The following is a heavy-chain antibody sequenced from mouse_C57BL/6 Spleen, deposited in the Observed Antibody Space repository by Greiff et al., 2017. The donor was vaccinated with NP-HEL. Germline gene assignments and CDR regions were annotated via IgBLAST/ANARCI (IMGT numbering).Heavy chain of an antibody. Sequence: QVQLQQSGAELVKPGASVKLSCKASGYTFTEYTIHWVKQRSGQGLEWIGWFYPGSGSITYNEKFKDKATLTADKSSSTVYMELSRLTSEDSAVYFCARNGFYYDYFYYYAMDYWGQGTSVTVSS. CDR3: ARNGFYYDYFYYYAMDY. CDR1: GYTFTEYT. V-gene: IGHV1-62-2*01. CDR2: FYPGSGSI. D-gene: IGHD2-4*01. J-gene: IGHJ4*01.